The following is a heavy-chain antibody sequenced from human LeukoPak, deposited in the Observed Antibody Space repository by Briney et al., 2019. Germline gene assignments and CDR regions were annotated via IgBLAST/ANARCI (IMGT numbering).Heavy chain of an antibody. V-gene: IGHV3-23*01. Sequence: GGSLRLSCAASGFTFSSYAMNWVRQGPGKGLEWVSTVSGSGGSTYYADSVKGRFTISRDNSKNTLYLQMNSLRAEDTAVYYCAKDIRYSSTWAFDYWGQGTLVTVSS. CDR2: VSGSGGST. CDR1: GFTFSSYA. D-gene: IGHD6-13*01. CDR3: AKDIRYSSTWAFDY. J-gene: IGHJ4*02.